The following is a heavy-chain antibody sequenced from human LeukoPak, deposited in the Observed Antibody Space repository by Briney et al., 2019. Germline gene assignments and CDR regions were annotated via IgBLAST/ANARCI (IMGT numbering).Heavy chain of an antibody. CDR1: GGSFSGYY. D-gene: IGHD3-9*01. J-gene: IGHJ5*02. CDR3: ARGGFVLRYLDPRNWFDP. Sequence: PSETLSLTCAVYGGSFSGYYWSWIRQPPGKGLEWIGEINHSGSTNYNPSLKSRVTISVDTSKNQFSLKLSSVTAADTAVYYCARGGFVLRYLDPRNWFDPWGQGTLVTVSS. V-gene: IGHV4-34*01. CDR2: INHSGST.